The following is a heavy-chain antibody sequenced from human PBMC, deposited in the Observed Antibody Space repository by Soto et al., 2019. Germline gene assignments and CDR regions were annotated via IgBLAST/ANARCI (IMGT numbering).Heavy chain of an antibody. V-gene: IGHV4-34*01. D-gene: IGHD3-22*01. CDR3: ARGYMIVPVQ. CDR1: GGSFSGYY. J-gene: IGHJ4*02. Sequence: ASETLSLTCAVYGGSFSGYYWSWIRQPPGKGLEWIGEINHSGSTNYNPSLKSRVTISVDTSKNQFSLKLSSVTAADTAVYYCARGYMIVPVQWGQGTLVTVSS. CDR2: INHSGST.